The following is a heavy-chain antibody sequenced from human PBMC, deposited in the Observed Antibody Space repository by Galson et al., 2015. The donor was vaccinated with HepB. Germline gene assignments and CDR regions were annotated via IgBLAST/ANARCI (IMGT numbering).Heavy chain of an antibody. CDR1: EFTFSSYE. Sequence: SLRLSCAASEFTFSSYEMNWVRQAPGKGLEWVSYISSSGSTIYYADSVKGRFTISRDNAKNSLYLQMNSLRAEDTAVYYCARVERIVVAGIDAFDIWGQGTMVTVSS. CDR2: ISSSGSTI. D-gene: IGHD6-19*01. J-gene: IGHJ3*02. V-gene: IGHV3-48*03. CDR3: ARVERIVVAGIDAFDI.